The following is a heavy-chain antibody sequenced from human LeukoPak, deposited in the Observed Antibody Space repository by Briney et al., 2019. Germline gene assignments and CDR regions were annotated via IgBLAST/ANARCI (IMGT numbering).Heavy chain of an antibody. Sequence: GGSPRLSCAASGFTFSNAWMSWVRQAPGKGLEWVGRIKSKTDGATTDYAAPVKGRFAISRDDSRSTIYLQMNSLKTEDTAVYYCTALVPNYDYVWRSYRYNEKWGQGTLVTVSS. V-gene: IGHV3-15*01. J-gene: IGHJ4*02. D-gene: IGHD3-16*02. CDR3: TALVPNYDYVWRSYRYNEK. CDR2: IKSKTDGATT. CDR1: GFTFSNAW.